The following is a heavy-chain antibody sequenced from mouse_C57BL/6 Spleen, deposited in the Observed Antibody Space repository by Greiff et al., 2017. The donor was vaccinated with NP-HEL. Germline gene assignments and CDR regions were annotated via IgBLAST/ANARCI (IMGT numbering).Heavy chain of an antibody. Sequence: EVKLVESEGGLVQPGGSMKLSCVASGFTFSNYWMNWVRQSPEKGLEWVAQIRLKSDNYATHYAESVKGRFTISRDDSKSSVYLQMNNLRAEDTGIYYCTGRGDYDVGYYFDYWGQGTTLTVSS. V-gene: IGHV6-3*01. CDR1: GFTFSNYW. J-gene: IGHJ2*01. CDR3: TGRGDYDVGYYFDY. D-gene: IGHD2-4*01. CDR2: IRLKSDNYAT.